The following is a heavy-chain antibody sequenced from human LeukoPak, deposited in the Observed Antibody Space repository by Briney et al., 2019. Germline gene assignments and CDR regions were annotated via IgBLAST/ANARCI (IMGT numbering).Heavy chain of an antibody. CDR3: ARSGTVTTWNY. Sequence: SETLSLTCTVSGGSISSGGYYWSWIRQHPGKGLEWIGCIYYSGTTYYHPSLTSRVAVSVDTSKNQFSLKLSSVTAADTAVYYCARSGTVTTWNYWGQGTLVTVSS. CDR1: GGSISSGGYY. J-gene: IGHJ4*02. CDR2: IYYSGTT. V-gene: IGHV4-31*03. D-gene: IGHD4-17*01.